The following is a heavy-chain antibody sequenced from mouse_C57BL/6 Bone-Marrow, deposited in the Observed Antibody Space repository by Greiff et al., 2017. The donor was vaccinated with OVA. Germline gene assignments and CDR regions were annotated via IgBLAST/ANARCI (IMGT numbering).Heavy chain of an antibody. CDR3: ATEDDYYWCFDD. V-gene: IGHV1-69*02. J-gene: IGHJ1*01. CDR1: GYTFTSYW. Sequence: QVQLQQSGAELVKPGASVKLSCKASGYTFTSYWMHWVKQRPGQGLEWIGWIDPADGDTNYNRKFKGKATITADTSSSTAYMQLSSLTSEDSAVYFCATEDDYYWCFDDWGQGTTVTVSA. CDR2: IDPADGDT. D-gene: IGHD2-4*01.